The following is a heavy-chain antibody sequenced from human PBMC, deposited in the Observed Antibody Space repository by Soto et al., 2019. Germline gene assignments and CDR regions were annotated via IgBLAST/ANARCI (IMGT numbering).Heavy chain of an antibody. D-gene: IGHD4-17*01. CDR2: ISYDGSNK. J-gene: IGHJ4*02. CDR1: GFTFSSYG. V-gene: IGHV3-30*18. CDR3: ANQGGGRDYGDPTFDY. Sequence: GGSLRLSCAASGFTFSSYGMHWVRQAPGKGLEWVAVISYDGSNKYYADSVKGRFTISRDNSKNTLYLQMNSLRAEDTAVYYCANQGGGRDYGDPTFDYWGQGTLVTVSS.